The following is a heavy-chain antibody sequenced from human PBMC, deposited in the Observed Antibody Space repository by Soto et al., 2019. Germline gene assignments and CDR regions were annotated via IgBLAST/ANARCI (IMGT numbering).Heavy chain of an antibody. CDR2: IFYTGGA. V-gene: IGHV4-59*01. CDR3: AGSGSSPYYYYYGMDV. J-gene: IGHJ6*02. Sequence: PSETLSLTCTVSGGSINNYYWSWIRQPPGKGLEWIGYIFYTGGANYNPSLKGRVTISVDTSKNQFSLKLSSVTAADTAVYYCAGSGSSPYYYYYGMDVWGQGTTVTVSS. D-gene: IGHD3-10*01. CDR1: GGSINNYY.